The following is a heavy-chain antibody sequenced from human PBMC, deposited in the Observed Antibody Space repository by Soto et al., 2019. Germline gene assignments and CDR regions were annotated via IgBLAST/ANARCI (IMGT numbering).Heavy chain of an antibody. CDR3: AREAAKGSSYLDWFDP. J-gene: IGHJ5*02. D-gene: IGHD2-15*01. V-gene: IGHV3-21*01. Sequence: PGGSLRLSCAASGFTFSSHTMNWVRQAPGKGLEWVSSLSSNGYYIYYADSVRGRFTISRDHAKNSLYLQMSSLRAEDTAIYYCAREAAKGSSYLDWFDPWGQGTLVTVSS. CDR1: GFTFSSHT. CDR2: LSSNGYYI.